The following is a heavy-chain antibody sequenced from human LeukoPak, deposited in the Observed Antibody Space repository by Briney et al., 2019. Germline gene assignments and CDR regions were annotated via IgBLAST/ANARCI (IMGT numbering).Heavy chain of an antibody. CDR3: ARGLAPSGIMTYYYMDV. V-gene: IGHV3-30*04. CDR1: GLTFSNYA. D-gene: IGHD3-10*01. J-gene: IGHJ6*03. Sequence: GGSLRLSCTGSGLTFSNYAMHWGRQAPGKGLEWVAVISYDGSRKDYTDSVKGRFTISRDNPKNSLYLQMSSLRAEDTAVYYCARGLAPSGIMTYYYMDVWGKGTTVTVSS. CDR2: ISYDGSRK.